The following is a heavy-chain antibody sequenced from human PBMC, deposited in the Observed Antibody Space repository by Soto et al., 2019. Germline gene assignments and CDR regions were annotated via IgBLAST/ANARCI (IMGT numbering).Heavy chain of an antibody. D-gene: IGHD3-3*01. CDR2: ISSSGSTI. CDR1: GFTFSDYY. V-gene: IGHV3-11*01. J-gene: IGHJ4*02. CDR3: ARDPMPYYAFWSGYYTGPRPYYFDY. Sequence: QVQLVESGGGLVKPGGSLRLSCAASGFTFSDYYMSWIRQAPGKGLEWVSYISSSGSTIYYEDSVKGRFTISRNNAKNSLYLQMNSPRAEDTAVYYCARDPMPYYAFWSGYYTGPRPYYFDYWGQGTLVTVSS.